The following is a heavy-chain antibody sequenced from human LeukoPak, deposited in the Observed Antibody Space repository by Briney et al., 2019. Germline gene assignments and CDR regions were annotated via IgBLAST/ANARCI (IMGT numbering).Heavy chain of an antibody. CDR3: ARPLHTAMDNYYLYYGMDV. J-gene: IGHJ6*02. V-gene: IGHV1-69*04. Sequence: SLKVSCKASGGTFSSYAISWVRPAPGQGLEWMGRIITMLVITNTAQPFQGRVTITADKSTSTAYMELSSLRSEDTAVYYCARPLHTAMDNYYLYYGMDVWGQGTTVTVS. CDR2: IITMLVIT. D-gene: IGHD5-18*01. CDR1: GGTFSSYA.